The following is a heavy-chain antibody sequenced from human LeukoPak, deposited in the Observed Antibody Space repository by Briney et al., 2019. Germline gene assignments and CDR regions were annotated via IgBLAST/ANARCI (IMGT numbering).Heavy chain of an antibody. D-gene: IGHD3-9*01. CDR2: MNPNSGGT. J-gene: IGHJ4*02. Sequence: ASVKVSCKASGYTFTSYDINWVRQATGQGLEWMGWMNPNSGGTNYAQKFQDRVTMTRDTSISTAYMELSRLRFDDTAVYYCARSPDILTGENFDYWGQGTLVTVSS. CDR3: ARSPDILTGENFDY. CDR1: GYTFTSYD. V-gene: IGHV1-2*02.